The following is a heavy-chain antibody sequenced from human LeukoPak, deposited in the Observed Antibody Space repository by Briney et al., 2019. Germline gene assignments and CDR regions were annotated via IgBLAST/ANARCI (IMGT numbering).Heavy chain of an antibody. CDR1: RGSLSSYY. V-gene: IGHV4-59*01. D-gene: IGHD6-13*01. CDR2: IHDTEST. J-gene: IGHJ2*01. Sequence: SETLSLTCTVSRGSLSSYYWTWIGQPPGKGPEWIGYIHDTESTKYNPSLKSRVTISVDTSKNQFSLKLSSVTAADTAVYYCTRAGIRRAYDLWGRGTLVTVSS. CDR3: TRAGIRRAYDL.